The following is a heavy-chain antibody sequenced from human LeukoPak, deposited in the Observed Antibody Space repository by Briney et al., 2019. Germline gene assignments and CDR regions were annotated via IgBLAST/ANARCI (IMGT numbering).Heavy chain of an antibody. CDR3: AKGGSNNWSFDN. Sequence: GGSLRLSCAASGFTFSSYWMSWVRQAPGKGLEWVANIKQDGSEIDSVDSMKGRFTISRDNAVNSVYLQINSLRAEDTAVYYCAKGGSNNWSFDNWGQGTLVTVSS. D-gene: IGHD1-1*01. V-gene: IGHV3-7*01. CDR1: GFTFSSYW. J-gene: IGHJ4*02. CDR2: IKQDGSEI.